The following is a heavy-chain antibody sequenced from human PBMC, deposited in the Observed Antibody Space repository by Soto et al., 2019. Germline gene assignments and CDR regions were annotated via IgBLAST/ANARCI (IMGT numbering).Heavy chain of an antibody. Sequence: PGGSLRLSCAASGFTFTDSWMIWVRQAPGKGLEWVAVISYDGSNKYYADSVKGRFTISRDNSKNTLYLQMNSLRAEDTAVYYCARDGGLRDPSDGGNFDYWGQGTLVTVSS. D-gene: IGHD4-17*01. CDR1: GFTFTDSW. V-gene: IGHV3-30-3*01. CDR2: ISYDGSNK. J-gene: IGHJ4*02. CDR3: ARDGGLRDPSDGGNFDY.